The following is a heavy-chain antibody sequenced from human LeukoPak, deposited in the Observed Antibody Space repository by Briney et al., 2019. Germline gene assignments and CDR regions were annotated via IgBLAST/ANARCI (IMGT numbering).Heavy chain of an antibody. CDR1: GFTVSSNY. D-gene: IGHD2-15*01. V-gene: IGHV3-23*01. Sequence: GGSLRLSCAASGFTVSSNYMSWVRQAPGKGLEWVSAISGSGGSTYYADSVKGRFTISRDNSKNTLYLQMNSLRAEDTAVYYCANTRRVVAAHIDYWGQGTLVTVSS. CDR3: ANTRRVVAAHIDY. CDR2: ISGSGGST. J-gene: IGHJ4*02.